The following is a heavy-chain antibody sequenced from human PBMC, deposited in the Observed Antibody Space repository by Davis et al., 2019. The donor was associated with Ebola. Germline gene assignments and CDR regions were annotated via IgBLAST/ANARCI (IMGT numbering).Heavy chain of an antibody. D-gene: IGHD1-20*01. CDR1: GGSVSSGSYY. CDR2: IYYSGST. V-gene: IGHV4-61*01. J-gene: IGHJ5*02. Sequence: MPSETLSLTCTVSGGSVSSGSYYWSWIRQPPGKGLEWIGYIYYSGSTNYNPSLKSRVTISLARPKNQLSLKLSSVTAADTAVYYCARADMSITGTTNWFDPWGQGTLVTVSS. CDR3: ARADMSITGTTNWFDP.